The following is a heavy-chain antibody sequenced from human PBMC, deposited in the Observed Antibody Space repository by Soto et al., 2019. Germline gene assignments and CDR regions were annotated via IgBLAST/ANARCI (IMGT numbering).Heavy chain of an antibody. Sequence: QVQLQESGPGLGKPSQTLSLTCTVSGGSISSGGYVWSWSRQPPGKALEWIGNTFYSGTTYYNPSLESRVTISVDTSKNQFSLKLSSVTAADTAVYFCARGVLYWGQGTLVTVSS. CDR2: TFYSGTT. CDR3: ARGVLY. V-gene: IGHV4-31*03. CDR1: GGSISSGGYV. D-gene: IGHD1-1*01. J-gene: IGHJ4*02.